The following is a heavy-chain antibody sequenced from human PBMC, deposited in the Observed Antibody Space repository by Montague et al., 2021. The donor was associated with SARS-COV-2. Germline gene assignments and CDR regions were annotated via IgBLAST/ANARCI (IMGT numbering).Heavy chain of an antibody. V-gene: IGHV4-59*12. CDR2: IAHTGDT. CDR3: ARDPSRQPLLYPIGDDYDGMDV. Sequence: SETLSLTCTVSGAYISNYNWFWIRQRQGKGLELIGYIAHTGDTNYNPSLKSRVTISVETSKNQYSLKLSSVTAADTAVYDCARDPSRQPLLYPIGDDYDGMDVWGQGTTVTVSS. J-gene: IGHJ6*02. D-gene: IGHD2-2*02. CDR1: GAYISNYN.